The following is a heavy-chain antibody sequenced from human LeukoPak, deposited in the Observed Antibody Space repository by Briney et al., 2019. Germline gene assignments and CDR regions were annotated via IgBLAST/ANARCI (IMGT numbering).Heavy chain of an antibody. Sequence: SEALSLTCTVSGGSISGYYWSWIRQPPGKGLEWIGYVYYSGSTHYNPSLKSRVTMSVDTSKNHFSLKLTSVTAADTATYYCARETSLAGFASGLGFNYWGQGILVTVSS. CDR1: GGSISGYY. CDR3: ARETSLAGFASGLGFNY. CDR2: VYYSGST. J-gene: IGHJ4*02. D-gene: IGHD6-19*01. V-gene: IGHV4-59*01.